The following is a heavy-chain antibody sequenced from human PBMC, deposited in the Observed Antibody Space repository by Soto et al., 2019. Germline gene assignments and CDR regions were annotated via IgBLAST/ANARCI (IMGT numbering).Heavy chain of an antibody. D-gene: IGHD3-3*01. V-gene: IGHV4-39*01. CDR1: GGSISSRSHY. CDR3: ETGDGFGVVTTFFEY. CDR2: SFYRGST. J-gene: IGHJ4*02. Sequence: QLQLQESGPGLVKPSETLSLTCTVSGGSISSRSHYWGWIRQSPGKHLEWIGSSFYRGSTHYNPSLKSLVTFSVDTSKNQDLLKLYSVTAADTVVYYCETGDGFGVVTTFFEYWGQGILVTVSS.